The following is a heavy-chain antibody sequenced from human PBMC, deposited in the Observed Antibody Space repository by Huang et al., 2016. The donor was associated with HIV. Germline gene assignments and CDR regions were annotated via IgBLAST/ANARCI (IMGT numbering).Heavy chain of an antibody. CDR1: GYSFISYW. CDR3: ARLRDVDTASNGMDV. Sequence: EVQLVQSGAEVKKPGESLKISCKGSGYSFISYWIGWVRQLTGKGLEGMGISYPGDSNIRYSPSFQGQVTISADKSISTAYLQWSSLKASDTAMYYCARLRDVDTASNGMDVWGQGTTVTVSS. D-gene: IGHD5-18*01. J-gene: IGHJ6*02. CDR2: SYPGDSNI. V-gene: IGHV5-51*01.